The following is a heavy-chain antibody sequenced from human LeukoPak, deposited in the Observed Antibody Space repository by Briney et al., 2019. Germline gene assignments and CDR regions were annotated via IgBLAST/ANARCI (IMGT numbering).Heavy chain of an antibody. CDR2: ISPHNGNT. CDR1: GYTFTSYG. D-gene: IGHD3-10*01. Sequence: ASVKVSCKASGYTFTSYGISWVRQAPGQGLEWMGWISPHNGNTNYAQKLQGRVTMTTDTSTSTAYMELRSLRSDDTAVYYCARRGSGSYYNGIYYYYGMDVWGQGTTVTVSS. V-gene: IGHV1-18*01. CDR3: ARRGSGSYYNGIYYYYGMDV. J-gene: IGHJ6*02.